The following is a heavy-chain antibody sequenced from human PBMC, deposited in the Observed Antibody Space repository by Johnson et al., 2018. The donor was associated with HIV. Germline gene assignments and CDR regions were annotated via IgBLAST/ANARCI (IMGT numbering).Heavy chain of an antibody. V-gene: IGHV3-30*02. CDR2: IRYDGSNK. CDR1: GFIFSSYG. J-gene: IGHJ3*02. CDR3: AKDKSGRYYDSSGYSLDDAFDI. Sequence: QVQLVESGGGVVQPGGSLRLSCAASGFIFSSYGMHWVRQAPGKGLEWVAFIRYDGSNKYYADSVKGRFTISRDNSKNTLYLQMNSLRAEDTAVYYCAKDKSGRYYDSSGYSLDDAFDIWGQGTMVTVSS. D-gene: IGHD3-22*01.